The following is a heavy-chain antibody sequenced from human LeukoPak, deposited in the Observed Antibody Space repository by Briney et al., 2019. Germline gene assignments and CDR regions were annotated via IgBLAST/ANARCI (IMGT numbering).Heavy chain of an antibody. CDR1: GGSISSSSYY. V-gene: IGHV4-39*01. D-gene: IGHD6-13*01. J-gene: IGHJ6*03. Sequence: PSETLSLTCTVSGGSISSSSYYWGWIRQPPGKGLEWIGSIYYSGSTYYNPSLKSRVTISVDTSKTQFSLKLSSVTAADTAVYYCARRDSAIAAAGYYYYYMDVWGKGTTVTVSS. CDR3: ARRDSAIAAAGYYYYYMDV. CDR2: IYYSGST.